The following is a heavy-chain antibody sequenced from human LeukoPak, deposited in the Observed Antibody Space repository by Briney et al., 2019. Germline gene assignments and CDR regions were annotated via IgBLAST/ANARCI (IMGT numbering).Heavy chain of an antibody. J-gene: IGHJ4*02. CDR2: IRYDGSNE. Sequence: GRSLRLSCAASGFTFSSYDMHWVRQAPGKGPEWVAIIRYDGSNENYADSVKGRFTISRDNSKKTLYLQVNSLRAEDTAVYYCARSRYNLDYWGQGTLVTVSS. CDR1: GFTFSSYD. D-gene: IGHD5-24*01. CDR3: ARSRYNLDY. V-gene: IGHV3-33*01.